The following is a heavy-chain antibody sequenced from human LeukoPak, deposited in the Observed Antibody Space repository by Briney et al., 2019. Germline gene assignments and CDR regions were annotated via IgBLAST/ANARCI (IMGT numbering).Heavy chain of an antibody. V-gene: IGHV1-69*04. CDR3: ARDYGDYPSY. CDR1: GGTFSSYA. CDR2: IITILGIA. J-gene: IGHJ4*02. D-gene: IGHD4-17*01. Sequence: SVKVSCKVSGGTFSSYAISWVRQAPGQGLEWMGRIITILGIANYAQKFQGRVTITADKSTSTAYMELSSLRSDDTAVYYCARDYGDYPSYWGQGTLVTVSS.